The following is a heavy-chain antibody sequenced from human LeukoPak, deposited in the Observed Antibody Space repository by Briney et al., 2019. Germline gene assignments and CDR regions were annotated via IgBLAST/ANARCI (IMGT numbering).Heavy chain of an antibody. CDR3: ARGGYSSGYANYYYGMDV. CDR1: GGTFSTYA. Sequence: ASVKVSCKASGGTFSTYAINWVRQVPGHGLEWMGGIIPVFGTPNYAQKFQGKVTITADESTSTAYMDLSSLRSEDTAVYYCARGGYSSGYANYYYGMDVWGQGTTVTVSS. V-gene: IGHV1-69*13. J-gene: IGHJ6*02. D-gene: IGHD3-22*01. CDR2: IIPVFGTP.